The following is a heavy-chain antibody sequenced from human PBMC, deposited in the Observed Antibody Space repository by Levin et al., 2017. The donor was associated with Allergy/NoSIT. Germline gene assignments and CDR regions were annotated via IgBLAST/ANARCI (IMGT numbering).Heavy chain of an antibody. Sequence: GGSLRLSCAASGFTFSNSWMSWVRQAPGKGLEWVANIKEDGSQKYYVDSVKGRFTISRDSAKNSLYLQMNSRRVEETAVYVCAKSGRATATEYYYFDYWGQGTLVTVS. D-gene: IGHD6-6*01. CDR3: AKSGRATATEYYYFDY. V-gene: IGHV3-7*02. CDR2: IKEDGSQK. CDR1: GFTFSNSW. J-gene: IGHJ4*02.